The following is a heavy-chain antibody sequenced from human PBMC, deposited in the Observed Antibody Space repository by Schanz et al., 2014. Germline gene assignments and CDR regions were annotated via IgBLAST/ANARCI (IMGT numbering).Heavy chain of an antibody. CDR2: IATSSSTR. CDR1: GFDFNSYS. Sequence: EVRLVESGGGLVQPGGSLRLSCEASGFDFNSYSMNWVRQVPGKGLEWLSYIATSSSTRHYADSVKGRVTISRDNSKNILYLQMNSLRAEDTAVYYCAKQIHYDILTVTRNWGQGTLVTVSS. CDR3: AKQIHYDILTVTRN. V-gene: IGHV3-48*01. D-gene: IGHD3-9*01. J-gene: IGHJ4*02.